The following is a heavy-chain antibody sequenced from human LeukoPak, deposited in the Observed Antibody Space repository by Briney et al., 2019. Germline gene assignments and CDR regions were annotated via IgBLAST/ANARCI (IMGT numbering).Heavy chain of an antibody. Sequence: GGSLRLSCAAPGFTVSSNYMSWVRQAPGKGLEWVSVIYSGGSTYYADSVKGRFTISRHNSKNTLYLQMNSLRAEDTAVYYCARDKFLSMDVWGQGTTVTVSS. V-gene: IGHV3-53*04. CDR2: IYSGGST. CDR3: ARDKFLSMDV. J-gene: IGHJ6*02. CDR1: GFTVSSNY. D-gene: IGHD2/OR15-2a*01.